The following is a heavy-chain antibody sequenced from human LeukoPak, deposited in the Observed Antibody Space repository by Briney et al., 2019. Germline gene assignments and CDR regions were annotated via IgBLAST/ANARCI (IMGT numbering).Heavy chain of an antibody. CDR1: GDSVSSNSAA. J-gene: IGHJ6*02. CDR2: TYYRSKWYN. Sequence: SQTLSLTCAISGDSVSSNSAAWNWIRQSPSRGLEWLGRTYYRSKWYNDYAVSVKSRITINPDTSKNQFSLQLNSVTPEDTAVYYCARGRLLAKNWNGWSYYGMDVWGQGTTVTVSS. V-gene: IGHV6-1*01. CDR3: ARGRLLAKNWNGWSYYGMDV. D-gene: IGHD1-1*01.